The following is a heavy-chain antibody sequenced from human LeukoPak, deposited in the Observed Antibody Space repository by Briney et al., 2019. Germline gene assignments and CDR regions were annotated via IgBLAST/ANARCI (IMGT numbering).Heavy chain of an antibody. Sequence: GGSLRLSCAASGFTFSDYNMSWSRQGPGEGLDWVSYITSSGSSIFYADSVKGRFTISRDNAKNSLFLQMNSLGAEDTAVYYCARDRGGSYDFDYWGQGTLVTVSS. CDR3: ARDRGGSYDFDY. CDR2: ITSSGSSI. CDR1: GFTFSDYN. D-gene: IGHD1-26*01. J-gene: IGHJ4*02. V-gene: IGHV3-11*01.